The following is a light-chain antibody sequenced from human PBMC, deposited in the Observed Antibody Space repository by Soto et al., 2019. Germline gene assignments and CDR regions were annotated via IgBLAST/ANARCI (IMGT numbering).Light chain of an antibody. V-gene: IGKV3-15*01. J-gene: IGKJ1*01. CDR3: QQYNNWHVT. CDR2: GAS. Sequence: DIVMTQSPANLSVSPGERATLSCRASQSVSSNLAWYQQKPGQAPRLLIYGASTRATGIPARFSGSGSGTEFTLTISSLQSEDFAVYYCQQYNNWHVTFGQGTKVDNK. CDR1: QSVSSN.